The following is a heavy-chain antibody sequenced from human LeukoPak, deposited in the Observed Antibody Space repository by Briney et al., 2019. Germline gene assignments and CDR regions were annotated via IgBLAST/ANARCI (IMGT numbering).Heavy chain of an antibody. CDR1: GYSISSGYY. CDR2: IYYSGST. Sequence: SETLSLTCTVSGYSISSGYYWGWIRQPPGKGLEWIGYIYYSGSTNYNPSLKSRVTISVDTSKNQFSLKLSSVTAADTAVYYCAREPHTTVTTADAFDIWGQGTMVTVSS. V-gene: IGHV4-61*01. CDR3: AREPHTTVTTADAFDI. J-gene: IGHJ3*02. D-gene: IGHD4-17*01.